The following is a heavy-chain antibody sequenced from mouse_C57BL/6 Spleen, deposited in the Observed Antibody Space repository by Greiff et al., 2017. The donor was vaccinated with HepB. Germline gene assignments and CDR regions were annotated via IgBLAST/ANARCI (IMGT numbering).Heavy chain of an antibody. V-gene: IGHV14-2*01. Sequence: VQLKESGAELVKPGASVKLSCTASGFNIKDYYMHWVKQRTEQGLEWIGRIDPEDGETKYAPKFQGKATITADTSSNTAYLQLSSLTSEDTAVYYCAAREGGYYAPYYARGLWGQGPSVTVSS. CDR3: AAREGGYYAPYYARGL. J-gene: IGHJ4*01. D-gene: IGHD2-1*01. CDR2: IDPEDGET. CDR1: GFNIKDYY.